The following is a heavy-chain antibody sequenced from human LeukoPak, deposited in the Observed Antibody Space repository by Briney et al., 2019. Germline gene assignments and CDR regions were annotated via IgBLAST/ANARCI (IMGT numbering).Heavy chain of an antibody. J-gene: IGHJ4*02. Sequence: SETLSLTCTVSGGSISSSSYYWGWIRQPPGKGLEWIGSIYYGGSTYYNPSLKSRVTISVDTSKNQFSLKLSSVTAADTAVYYCARRGITMVRGVLDWGQGTLVTVSS. CDR3: ARRGITMVRGVLD. D-gene: IGHD3-10*01. CDR1: GGSISSSSYY. V-gene: IGHV4-39*01. CDR2: IYYGGST.